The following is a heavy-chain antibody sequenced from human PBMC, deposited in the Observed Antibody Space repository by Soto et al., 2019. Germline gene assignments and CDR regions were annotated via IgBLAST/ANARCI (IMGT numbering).Heavy chain of an antibody. V-gene: IGHV3-7*04. CDR1: GFTFSSYW. CDR3: ARAMGTDGWSNHPFDI. J-gene: IGHJ3*02. CDR2: IKQDGSEK. Sequence: GGSLRLSCAASGFTFSSYWMSWVRQAPGKGLEWVANIKQDGSEKYYVDSVKGRFTISRDNAKNSVFLQMNGLRVEDTAVYFCARAMGTDGWSNHPFDIWGQGTMVTVSS. D-gene: IGHD6-19*01.